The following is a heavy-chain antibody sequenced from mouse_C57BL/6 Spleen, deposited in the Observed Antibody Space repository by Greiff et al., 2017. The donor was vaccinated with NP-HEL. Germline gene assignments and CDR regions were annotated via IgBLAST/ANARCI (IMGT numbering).Heavy chain of an antibody. V-gene: IGHV5-17*01. J-gene: IGHJ1*03. D-gene: IGHD1-1*01. CDR2: ISSGSSTI. CDR1: GFTFSDYG. CDR3: ARQGYGSPWYFDV. Sequence: DVKLVESGGGLVKPGGSLKLSCAASGFTFSDYGMHWVRQAPEKGLEWVVYISSGSSTIYYADTVKGRFTISRDNAKNTLFLQMTSLRSEDTAMYYCARQGYGSPWYFDVWGTGTTVTVSS.